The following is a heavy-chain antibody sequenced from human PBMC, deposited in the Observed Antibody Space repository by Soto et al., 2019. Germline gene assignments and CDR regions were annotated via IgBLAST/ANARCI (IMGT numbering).Heavy chain of an antibody. V-gene: IGHV1-8*01. CDR1: GYSFTSLD. CDR2: MQPSSGRT. D-gene: IGHD1-26*01. CDR3: ARGVTAGVDY. J-gene: IGHJ4*02. Sequence: ASVKVSCKASGYSFTSLDINWVRQTTGQGLEWMGWMQPSSGRTGYAQKFQGRVTMNRDTSINTAYMELSSLTSDDTAFYYCARGVTAGVDYWGQGTLVTVSS.